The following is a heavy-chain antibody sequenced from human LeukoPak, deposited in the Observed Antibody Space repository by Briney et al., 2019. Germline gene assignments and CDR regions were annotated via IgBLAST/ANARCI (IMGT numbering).Heavy chain of an antibody. CDR3: ARPSVGANDAFNI. V-gene: IGHV7-4-1*02. CDR2: INTNTGTP. J-gene: IGHJ3*02. Sequence: ASVKVSCKASGYTFTSYAMNWVRQAPGQGLEWMGWINTNTGTPTYAQAFAGRFVFSLDTSVSTAYLQISSLQADDTAVYYCARPSVGANDAFNIWGQGTMLTVSS. CDR1: GYTFTSYA. D-gene: IGHD1-26*01.